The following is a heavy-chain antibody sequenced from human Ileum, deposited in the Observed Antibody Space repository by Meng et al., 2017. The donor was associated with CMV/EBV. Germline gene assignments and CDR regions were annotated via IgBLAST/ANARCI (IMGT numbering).Heavy chain of an antibody. CDR2: SNAGNGNT. J-gene: IGHJ4*02. V-gene: IGHV1-3*02. CDR1: GYTFTSYA. Sequence: ASVKVSCKASGYTFTSYAMHWVRQAPGQRLEWMGWSNAGNGNTKYSQEFQGRVTITRDTSASTAYMELSSLRSEDMAVYYCARDLGRQYDYVWGSSRDYWGQGTLVTVSS. D-gene: IGHD3-16*02. CDR3: ARDLGRQYDYVWGSSRDY.